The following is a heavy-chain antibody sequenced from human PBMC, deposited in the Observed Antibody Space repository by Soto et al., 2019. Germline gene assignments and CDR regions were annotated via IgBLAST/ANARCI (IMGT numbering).Heavy chain of an antibody. V-gene: IGHV3-30*18. J-gene: IGHJ4*02. CDR3: AKSRPGITAAGPDY. Sequence: LRDWYRVFEFTCIIYDMHRVRKAPSKGLEWVAVISYDGRDKYYADSVKGRFTISRDNSKNTLYLQMNSLRAEDTAVYYCAKSRPGITAAGPDYRGQGTLVTVSS. CDR1: EFTCIIYD. D-gene: IGHD6-13*01. CDR2: ISYDGRDK.